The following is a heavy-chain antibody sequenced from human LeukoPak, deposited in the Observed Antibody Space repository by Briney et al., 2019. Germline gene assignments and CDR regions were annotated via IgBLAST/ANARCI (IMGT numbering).Heavy chain of an antibody. V-gene: IGHV3-21*01. D-gene: IGHD1-26*01. Sequence: PGGSLRLSCAASGFTLSSYSMNWVRQAPGKGLEWVSSISSSSSYIYYADSVKGRFTISRDNAKNSLYLQMNSLRAEDTAVYYCARNPRGSYRTGAFDIWGQGTMVTVSS. CDR2: ISSSSSYI. J-gene: IGHJ3*02. CDR3: ARNPRGSYRTGAFDI. CDR1: GFTLSSYS.